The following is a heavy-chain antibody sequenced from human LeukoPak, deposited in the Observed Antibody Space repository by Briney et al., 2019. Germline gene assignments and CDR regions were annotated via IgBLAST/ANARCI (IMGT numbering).Heavy chain of an antibody. CDR1: GYSISSGYY. CDR3: ARDYHYYYGSGSYGPNWFDP. V-gene: IGHV4-38-2*02. CDR2: IYHSGST. J-gene: IGHJ5*02. Sequence: SETLSLTCTVSGYSISSGYYWGWIRQPPGKGLEWIGSIYHSGSTYYNPSLKSRVTISVDTSKNQFSLKLSSVTAADTAVYYCARDYHYYYGSGSYGPNWFDPWGQGTLVTVSS. D-gene: IGHD3-10*01.